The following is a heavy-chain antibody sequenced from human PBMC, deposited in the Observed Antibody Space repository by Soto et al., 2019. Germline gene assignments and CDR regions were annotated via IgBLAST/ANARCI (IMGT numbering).Heavy chain of an antibody. J-gene: IGHJ4*02. V-gene: IGHV3-30*18. CDR1: GFTFSSYG. Sequence: QVQLVESGGGVVQPGRSLRLSCAASGFTFSSYGMHWVRQAPGKGLEWVAVISYDGSNKYYADSVKGRFTISRDNSKNTLYLQMNSLRAEDMAVYYCAKGGYSSGWYFGYWGQGTLVTVSS. D-gene: IGHD6-19*01. CDR2: ISYDGSNK. CDR3: AKGGYSSGWYFGY.